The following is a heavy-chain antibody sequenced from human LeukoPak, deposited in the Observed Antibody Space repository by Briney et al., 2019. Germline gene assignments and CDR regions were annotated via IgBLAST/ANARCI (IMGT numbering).Heavy chain of an antibody. D-gene: IGHD3-22*01. CDR2: ISAYNGNT. CDR3: ARDSSGFDAFDI. Sequence: ASVKVSCKASGYTFTSYGISWVRQAPGQGLEWMGWISAYNGNTNYAQKPQGRVTMTTDTSTSTAYMELRSLRSDDTAVYYCARDSSGFDAFDIWGQGTMVTVSS. J-gene: IGHJ3*02. CDR1: GYTFTSYG. V-gene: IGHV1-18*01.